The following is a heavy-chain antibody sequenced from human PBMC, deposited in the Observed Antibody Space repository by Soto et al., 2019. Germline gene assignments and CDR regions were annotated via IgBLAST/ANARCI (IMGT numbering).Heavy chain of an antibody. CDR2: IYYSGST. D-gene: IGHD3-16*02. V-gene: IGHV4-59*12. J-gene: IGHJ4*02. CDR3: ARGCPVYDYVWGSYRINDYFDY. CDR1: GGSISSYY. Sequence: SENLSLTCTVSGGSISSYYWRWIRQPPGKGLEWIGYIYYSGSTNYNPSLKSRVTISVDTSKNQFSLKLSSVTAADTAVYYCARGCPVYDYVWGSYRINDYFDYWGQGTLVSVSS.